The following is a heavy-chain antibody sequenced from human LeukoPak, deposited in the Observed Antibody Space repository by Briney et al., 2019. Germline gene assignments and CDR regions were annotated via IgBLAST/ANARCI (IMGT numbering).Heavy chain of an antibody. J-gene: IGHJ5*02. CDR3: AKGSYGSGSYGWFDP. CDR2: ISWNSGSI. D-gene: IGHD3-10*01. Sequence: GGSLRLSYAASGFTFDDYAMHWVRRAPGKGLEWVSGISWNSGSIGYADSVKGRFTISRDNAKNSLYLQMNSLRAEDTALYYCAKGSYGSGSYGWFDPWGQGTLVTVSS. CDR1: GFTFDDYA. V-gene: IGHV3-9*01.